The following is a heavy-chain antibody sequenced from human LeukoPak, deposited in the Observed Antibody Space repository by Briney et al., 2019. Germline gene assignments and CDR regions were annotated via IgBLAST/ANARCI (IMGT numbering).Heavy chain of an antibody. CDR1: GGTFSSYT. D-gene: IGHD3-10*01. Sequence: ASVKVPCKASGGTFSSYTISWVRQAPGQGLEWMGRIIPILGIANYAQKFQGRVTITADKSTSTAYMGLSSLRSEDTAVYYCARFGRLVIDPWGQGTLVTVSS. CDR3: ARFGRLVIDP. V-gene: IGHV1-69*02. CDR2: IIPILGIA. J-gene: IGHJ5*02.